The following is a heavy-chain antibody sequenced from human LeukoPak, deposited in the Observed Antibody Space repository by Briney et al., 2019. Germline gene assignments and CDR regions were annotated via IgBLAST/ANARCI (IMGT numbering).Heavy chain of an antibody. Sequence: GGSLRLSCAASGFTFSSYDMHWVRQAPGKGLEWVSGISGSGGSTYYADSVKGRFTISRDNSKNTLYLQMNSLRAEDTAVYYCAKGYCSSTTCNYYYYGMDVWGQGTTVT. CDR3: AKGYCSSTTCNYYYYGMDV. V-gene: IGHV3-23*01. J-gene: IGHJ6*02. CDR1: GFTFSSYD. CDR2: ISGSGGST. D-gene: IGHD2-2*01.